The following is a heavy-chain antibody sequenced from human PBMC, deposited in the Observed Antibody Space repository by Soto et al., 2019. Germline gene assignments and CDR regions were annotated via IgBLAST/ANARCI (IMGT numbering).Heavy chain of an antibody. CDR3: AIGGGFWVDRALYYY. V-gene: IGHV1-3*01. J-gene: IGHJ4*02. D-gene: IGHD3-3*01. CDR2: INAGNGNT. Sequence: ASVKVSCKASGYTFTSYAMHWVRQAPGQRVEGMGWINAGNGNTKYSQKFQGRVTITRETAASTAYMELSSLTPAAPAVYYCAIGGGFWVDRALYYYWGRRNLVIVSS. CDR1: GYTFTSYA.